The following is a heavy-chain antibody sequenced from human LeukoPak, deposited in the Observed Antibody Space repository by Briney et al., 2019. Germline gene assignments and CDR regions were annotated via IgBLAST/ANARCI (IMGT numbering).Heavy chain of an antibody. Sequence: SETLSLTCTVSGGSISSYYWSWIRQPPGKGLEWIGYIYYSGSTNYNPSLKSRVTISVDTSKNQFSLKLSSVTAADTAVYYCARHAGYSSGWSIRTFDYWGQGTLVTVSS. D-gene: IGHD6-19*01. CDR2: IYYSGST. CDR3: ARHAGYSSGWSIRTFDY. J-gene: IGHJ4*02. CDR1: GGSISSYY. V-gene: IGHV4-59*08.